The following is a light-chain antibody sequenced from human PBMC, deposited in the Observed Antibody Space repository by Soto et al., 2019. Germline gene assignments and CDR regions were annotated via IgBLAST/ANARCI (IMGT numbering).Light chain of an antibody. Sequence: DIVMTQSPATLSMSPGERATLSCRASQTINNNLAWNQQKPGQAPRLLIYGASTRATGIPDSFSGSGSGTEFTLTISRLQSEDFAVYYCQQYDKWPRTFGQGTKVEIK. CDR2: GAS. CDR3: QQYDKWPRT. J-gene: IGKJ1*01. CDR1: QTINNN. V-gene: IGKV3-15*01.